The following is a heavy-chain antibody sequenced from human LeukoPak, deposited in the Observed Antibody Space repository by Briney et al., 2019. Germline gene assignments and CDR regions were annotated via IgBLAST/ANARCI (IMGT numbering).Heavy chain of an antibody. V-gene: IGHV3-48*03. CDR2: ISSSSSTI. CDR1: GFTFSSYE. CDR3: ARDFSFRGVIEDYMDV. D-gene: IGHD3-16*01. Sequence: GGSLRLSCAASGFTFSSYEMNWVRQAPGKGLEWVSYISSSSSTIYYADSVKGRFTISRDNAKNSLYLQMNSLRAEDTAVYYCARDFSFRGVIEDYMDVWGKGTTVTVSS. J-gene: IGHJ6*03.